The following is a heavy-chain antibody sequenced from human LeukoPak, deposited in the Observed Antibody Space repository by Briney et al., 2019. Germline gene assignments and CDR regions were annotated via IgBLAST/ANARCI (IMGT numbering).Heavy chain of an antibody. CDR1: GGSISSGGYS. Sequence: PSETLSLTCADSGGSISSGGYSWSWIRQPPGKGLEWIGYIYHSGSTYYNPSLKSRVTISVDRSKNQFSLKLSSVTAADTAVYYCARDRYGDHTYFDYWGQGTLVTVSS. V-gene: IGHV4-30-2*01. CDR3: ARDRYGDHTYFDY. CDR2: IYHSGST. J-gene: IGHJ4*02. D-gene: IGHD4-17*01.